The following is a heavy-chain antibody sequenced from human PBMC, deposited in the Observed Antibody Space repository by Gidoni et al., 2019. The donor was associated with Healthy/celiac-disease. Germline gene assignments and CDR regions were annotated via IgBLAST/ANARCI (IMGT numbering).Heavy chain of an antibody. V-gene: IGHV3-48*04. CDR2: ISSSSSTI. CDR1: GFTFSSYS. J-gene: IGHJ3*02. Sequence: EVQLVESGGGLVQPGGSLRLSCAASGFTFSSYSMNWVRQAPGKGLEWVSYISSSSSTIYYADSVKGRFTISRDNVKNSLYLQMNSLRAEDTAVYYCAAGNYYDSSGYYWDAFDIWGQGTMVTVSS. CDR3: AAGNYYDSSGYYWDAFDI. D-gene: IGHD3-22*01.